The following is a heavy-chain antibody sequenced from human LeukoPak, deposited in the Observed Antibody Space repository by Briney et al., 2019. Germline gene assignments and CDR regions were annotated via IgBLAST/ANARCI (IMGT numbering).Heavy chain of an antibody. V-gene: IGHV1-3*01. D-gene: IGHD4-23*01. CDR1: GYTFSSYA. CDR3: ARGVTATRGLLGY. J-gene: IGHJ4*02. CDR2: INAGNGNT. Sequence: ASVTVSCTASGYTFSSYAMHWVRQAPGQRLEWMGWINAGNGNTKYSQKFQGRVTIARDTSASTAYMELSNLRSEDTAVYYCARGVTATRGLLGYWGQGTLVTVSS.